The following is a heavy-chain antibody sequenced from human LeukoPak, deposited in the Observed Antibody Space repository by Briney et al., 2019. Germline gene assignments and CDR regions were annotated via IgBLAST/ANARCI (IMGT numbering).Heavy chain of an antibody. CDR1: GYTFTSYG. J-gene: IGHJ4*02. D-gene: IGHD1-14*01. Sequence: ASVTVSCKASGYTFTSYGISWVRQAPGQGLEWMGWISAYNGNTNYAQKLQGRVTMTTDTSTSTAYMELRSLRSDDTAVYYCARVGTVREKYYFDYWGQGTLVTVSS. CDR2: ISAYNGNT. CDR3: ARVGTVREKYYFDY. V-gene: IGHV1-18*01.